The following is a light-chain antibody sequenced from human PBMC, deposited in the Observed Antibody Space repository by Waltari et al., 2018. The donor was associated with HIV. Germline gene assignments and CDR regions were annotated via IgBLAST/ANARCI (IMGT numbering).Light chain of an antibody. Sequence: QSVLPQPPSASGTPGQRLSSYCSGSSSNHGRNIVNWYQQLPGTAPKTLIYSNNQRPSGVPDRFSGSKSGTSASLAISGLQSEDEADYYCAAWDDSLNAWVFGGGTKLTVL. J-gene: IGLJ3*02. V-gene: IGLV1-44*01. CDR3: AAWDDSLNAWV. CDR1: SSNHGRNI. CDR2: SNN.